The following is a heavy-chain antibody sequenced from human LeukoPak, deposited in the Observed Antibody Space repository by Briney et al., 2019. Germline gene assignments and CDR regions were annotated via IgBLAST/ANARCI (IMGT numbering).Heavy chain of an antibody. CDR3: ARDHRDYSDFDY. CDR1: GFTFSSYT. J-gene: IGHJ4*02. Sequence: PGGSLRLSCAASGFTFSSYTMTWVRQAPGKGLEWVSSISNYSSNIYYADSVKGRFTISRDIAKKSWYLQMNSLRVEDTAVYYCARDHRDYSDFDYWVQGTLVTVSS. V-gene: IGHV3-21*01. CDR2: ISNYSSNI. D-gene: IGHD4-11*01.